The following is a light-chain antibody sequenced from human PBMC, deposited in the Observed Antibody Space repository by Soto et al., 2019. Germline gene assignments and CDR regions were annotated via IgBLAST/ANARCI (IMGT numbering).Light chain of an antibody. CDR1: QNIHAY. CDR2: AGS. J-gene: IGKJ4*01. V-gene: IGKV1-39*01. Sequence: DIQLTQSPSSLSVSVGDRVTITCRASQNIHAYLNWFQLKPGTGPKLLIFAGSSLQSGVPSRFSGTGSGADYSLTISSLQPEDFATYYCQQLNSYPLTFGGGTKVDIK. CDR3: QQLNSYPLT.